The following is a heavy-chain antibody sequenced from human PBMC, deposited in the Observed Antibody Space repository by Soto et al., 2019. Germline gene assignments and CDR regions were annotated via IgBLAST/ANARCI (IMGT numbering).Heavy chain of an antibody. CDR3: ARTDYGAEVIWFDT. V-gene: IGHV4-31*03. J-gene: IGHJ5*02. CDR1: GASISSGGYY. D-gene: IGHD4-17*01. CDR2: IYYSGNT. Sequence: TLSLASTVSGASISSGGYYFSLVRPRPGKGLEWMGYIYYSGNTHYNPPLKSRLPISVDTSKNHFSLNLNSVTAADTAMYYCARTDYGAEVIWFDTWGQGTLVTV.